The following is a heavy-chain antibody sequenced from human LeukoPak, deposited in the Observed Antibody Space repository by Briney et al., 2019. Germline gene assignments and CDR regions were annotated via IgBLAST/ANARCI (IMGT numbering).Heavy chain of an antibody. V-gene: IGHV1-69*06. CDR3: ARDPAYCGGDCYPIDY. Sequence: SVKVSCKASGGTFGSYAISWVRQAPGQGLEWMGRIIPIFGTANYAQKFQGRVTITADKSTSTAYMELSSLRSEDTAVYYCARDPAYCGGDCYPIDYWGQGTLVTVSS. CDR1: GGTFGSYA. J-gene: IGHJ4*02. D-gene: IGHD2-21*02. CDR2: IIPIFGTA.